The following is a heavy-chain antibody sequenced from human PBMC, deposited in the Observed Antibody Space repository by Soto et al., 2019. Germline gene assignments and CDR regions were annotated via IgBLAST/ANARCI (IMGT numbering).Heavy chain of an antibody. CDR2: IYYSGST. J-gene: IGHJ5*02. V-gene: IGHV4-59*01. CDR3: ARELAHYYDSSGSPGWFDP. D-gene: IGHD3-22*01. Sequence: QVQLQESGPGLVKPSETLSLTCTVSGGSISSYYWSWIRQPPGKGLEWIGYIYYSGSTNYNPSLKSRVTISVDTSKNQFSLKLSSVTAADTAVYYCARELAHYYDSSGSPGWFDPWAQGTLVTVSS. CDR1: GGSISSYY.